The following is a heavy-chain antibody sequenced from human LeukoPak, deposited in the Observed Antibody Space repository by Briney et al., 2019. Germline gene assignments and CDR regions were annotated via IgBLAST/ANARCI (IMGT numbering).Heavy chain of an antibody. J-gene: IGHJ1*01. CDR1: GFTFSSYE. V-gene: IGHV3-48*03. Sequence: GGSLRLSCAASGFTFSSYEMNWVRQAPGKGLEWVSYISSGGSTIYYADSVKGRFTISRDNAKNSLYLQMNSLRAKDTAVYYCARGYSYGYFQNWGQGTLVTVSS. CDR3: ARGYSYGYFQN. D-gene: IGHD5-18*01. CDR2: ISSGGSTI.